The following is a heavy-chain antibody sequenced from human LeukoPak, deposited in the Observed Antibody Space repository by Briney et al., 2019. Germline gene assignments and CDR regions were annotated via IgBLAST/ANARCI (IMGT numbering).Heavy chain of an antibody. D-gene: IGHD2-15*01. CDR2: IYPGDSDT. CDR3: ARHPSYCSGGSCFSDY. CDR1: GYSFTSYW. J-gene: IGHJ4*02. Sequence: GESLEISCKGSGYSFTSYWIGWVRQMPGKGLEWMGIIYPGDSDTRYSPSFQGQVTISADKSISTAYLQWSSLKASDTAMYYCARHPSYCSGGSCFSDYWGQGTLVTVSS. V-gene: IGHV5-51*01.